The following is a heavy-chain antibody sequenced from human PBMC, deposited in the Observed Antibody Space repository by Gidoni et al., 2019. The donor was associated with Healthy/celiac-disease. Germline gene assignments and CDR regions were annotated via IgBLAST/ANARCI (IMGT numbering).Heavy chain of an antibody. V-gene: IGHV4-39*01. CDR3: ARCGGGVGWSGKPLGYMDV. Sequence: QLQLQESGPGLVKPSETLSLTCTVSGGSISRSSYYWGWIRQPPGKGLEWIGSIYYSGSTYYNPSLKSRVTISVDTSKNQFSLKLSSVTAADTAVYYCARCGGGVGWSGKPLGYMDVWGKGTTVTVSS. CDR1: GGSISRSSYY. CDR2: IYYSGST. D-gene: IGHD3-3*01. J-gene: IGHJ6*03.